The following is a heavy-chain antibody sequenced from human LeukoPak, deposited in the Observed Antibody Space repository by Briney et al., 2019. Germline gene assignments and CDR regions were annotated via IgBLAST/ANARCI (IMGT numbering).Heavy chain of an antibody. CDR3: AKGATGLRIVGDD. CDR1: GFTFSNYA. J-gene: IGHJ4*02. Sequence: PGESLRLSCAASGFTFSNYAMTWVRQAPGKGLEWVSTITGSGNDAYYADSVKGRFTISRDNSKNMLYLQMDSLRAEDTAVYYCAKGATGLRIVGDDWGQGTLVTVSS. V-gene: IGHV3-23*01. D-gene: IGHD2-15*01. CDR2: ITGSGNDA.